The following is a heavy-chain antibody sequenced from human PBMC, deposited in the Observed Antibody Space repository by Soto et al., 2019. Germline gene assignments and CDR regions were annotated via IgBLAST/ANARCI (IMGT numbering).Heavy chain of an antibody. Sequence: SETLSLTCTVSVDSINNYYWSWIRQPPGRRLELIGYIYYTGSTTYNPSLESRVTMSVDTSKNQFSLKLSSVNAADTAVYYCAKYRRTEAEGFTLDYWGRGTLVTVSS. CDR1: VDSINNYY. CDR2: IYYTGST. CDR3: AKYRRTEAEGFTLDY. V-gene: IGHV4-59*01. D-gene: IGHD6-13*01. J-gene: IGHJ4*02.